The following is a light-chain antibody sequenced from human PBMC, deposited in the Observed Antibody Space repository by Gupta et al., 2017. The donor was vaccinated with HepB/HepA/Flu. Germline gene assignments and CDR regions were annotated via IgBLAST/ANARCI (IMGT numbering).Light chain of an antibody. CDR2: FDS. J-gene: IGLJ1*01. Sequence: SYLLTQPPSVSVAPGGTASIACGGNNIGSKRVPWYQQRPGQAPLLVMYFDSDRPSGIPERFSGSNSGNTATLTINRVEAEDEADYYCQVWDNNGNYVFGSGTKVT. CDR1: NIGSKR. CDR3: QVWDNNGNYV. V-gene: IGLV3-21*04.